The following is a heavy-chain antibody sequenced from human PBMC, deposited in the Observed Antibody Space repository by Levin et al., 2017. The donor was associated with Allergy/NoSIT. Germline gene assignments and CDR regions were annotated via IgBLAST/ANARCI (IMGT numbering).Heavy chain of an antibody. D-gene: IGHD4-11*01. V-gene: IGHV3-7*01. CDR2: IKQDGSEK. CDR3: ARLQDYSDFDY. Sequence: GGSLRLSCAASGFTFSTYWMSWVRQAPGKGLEWVANIKQDGSEKYYVDSVKGRFTFSRDNAKNSLYLQMNSLRAEDTAVYYCARLQDYSDFDYWGQGTLVTVSS. CDR1: GFTFSTYW. J-gene: IGHJ4*02.